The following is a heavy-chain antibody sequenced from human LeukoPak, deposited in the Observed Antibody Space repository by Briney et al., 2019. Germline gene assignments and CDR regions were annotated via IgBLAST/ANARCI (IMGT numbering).Heavy chain of an antibody. Sequence: VASVKVSCKASGYTFTSYGISWVRQAPGQGLEWMGWISAYNGNTNYAQKLKGRVTMTTDTSTSTAYMELRSLRSDDTAVYYCARATFGGVIVAPDYWGQGTLVTVSS. CDR1: GYTFTSYG. CDR3: ARATFGGVIVAPDY. V-gene: IGHV1-18*01. J-gene: IGHJ4*02. D-gene: IGHD3-16*02. CDR2: ISAYNGNT.